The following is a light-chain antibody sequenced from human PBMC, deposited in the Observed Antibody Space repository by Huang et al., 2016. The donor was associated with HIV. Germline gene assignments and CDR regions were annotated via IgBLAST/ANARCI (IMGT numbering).Light chain of an antibody. J-gene: IGKJ4*01. CDR2: CAS. CDR3: QQYYKTPLT. V-gene: IGKV4-1*01. CDR1: RSVFHSHNKNNS. Sequence: DIVMTQSPASLAVSLGERATITCKSSRSVFHSHNKNNSLAWYQQKPGQPPKLLLYCASARESGVPDRFKGSGSGTDFTFTISSLQAEDVALYYCQQYYKTPLTFGGGTRVELK.